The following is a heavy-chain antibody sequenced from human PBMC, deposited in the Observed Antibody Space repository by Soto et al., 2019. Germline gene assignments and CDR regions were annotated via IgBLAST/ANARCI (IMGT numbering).Heavy chain of an antibody. Sequence: ASVTVSCKASGYTFTGYYIHCVRQAPGPGLEWMGWINPNSGGTNYAQKFQGWVTLTRDTSISTASMELSRLRSDDTAVYYCAKESSSSGLYYYYYGMDGWVQGTTVTVSS. V-gene: IGHV1-2*04. D-gene: IGHD6-6*01. CDR1: GYTFTGYY. J-gene: IGHJ6*02. CDR2: INPNSGGT. CDR3: AKESSSSGLYYYYYGMDG.